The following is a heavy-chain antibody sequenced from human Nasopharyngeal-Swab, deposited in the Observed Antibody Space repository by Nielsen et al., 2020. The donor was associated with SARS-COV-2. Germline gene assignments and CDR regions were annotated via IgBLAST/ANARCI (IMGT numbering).Heavy chain of an antibody. CDR3: ARDGLVGATGLDY. D-gene: IGHD1-26*01. CDR1: GFTVSSNY. V-gene: IGHV3-53*01. CDR2: IYSGGST. Sequence: LSLTCAASGFTVSSNYMSWVRQAPGKGLEWVSVIYSGGSTYYADSVKGRFTISRDNSKNTLYLQMNSLRAEDTAVYYCARDGLVGATGLDYWGQGTLVTVSS. J-gene: IGHJ4*02.